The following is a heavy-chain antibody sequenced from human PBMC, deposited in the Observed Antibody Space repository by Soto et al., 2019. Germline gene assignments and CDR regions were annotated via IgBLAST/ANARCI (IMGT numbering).Heavy chain of an antibody. D-gene: IGHD3-22*01. CDR1: GFTFSSFS. CDR3: ARGLYYYDSSGYWGY. CDR2: ISSSSSTI. J-gene: IGHJ4*02. Sequence: GGSLRISCAASGFTFSSFSMNWVRQAPGKGLEWVSYISSSSSTIYYADSVKGRFTISRDNAKNSLYLQMNSLRDEDTAVYYCARGLYYYDSSGYWGYWGQGT. V-gene: IGHV3-48*02.